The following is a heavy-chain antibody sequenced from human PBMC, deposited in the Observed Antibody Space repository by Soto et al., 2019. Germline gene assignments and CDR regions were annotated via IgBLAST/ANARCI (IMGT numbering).Heavy chain of an antibody. J-gene: IGHJ6*02. D-gene: IGHD3-10*01. V-gene: IGHV1-69*02. CDR3: ARGTPGYGSGGADV. Sequence: QVQLVQSGAEVKKPGSSVKVSCKASGGTFSSYTISWVRQAPGQGLEWMGRIIPILGIANYAQKFQGRVTITADKSTSTAYMELSSLRSEDTAVYYCARGTPGYGSGGADVWGQGTTVTVSS. CDR2: IIPILGIA. CDR1: GGTFSSYT.